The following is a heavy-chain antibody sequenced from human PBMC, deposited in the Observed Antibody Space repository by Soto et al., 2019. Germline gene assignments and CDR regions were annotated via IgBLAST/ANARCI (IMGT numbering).Heavy chain of an antibody. J-gene: IGHJ4*02. V-gene: IGHV1-8*01. Sequence: QVQLVQSGAEVKKPGASVKVSCKASGYTFTSYAINWVRQATGQGLEWMGWMNPNSGNTGYAKKFQGRVNMTRNTSISTAYMELSRLRCEDTAVYYCARTLYGDNVDYWGQGTLVTVSS. D-gene: IGHD4-17*01. CDR3: ARTLYGDNVDY. CDR2: MNPNSGNT. CDR1: GYTFTSYA.